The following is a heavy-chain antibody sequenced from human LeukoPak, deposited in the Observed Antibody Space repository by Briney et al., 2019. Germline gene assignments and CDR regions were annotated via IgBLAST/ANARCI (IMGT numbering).Heavy chain of an antibody. CDR1: GFTFTSYS. J-gene: IGHJ4*02. D-gene: IGHD1-7*01. CDR2: ITSSSSII. V-gene: IGHV3-48*01. CDR3: ARVGLWHYPVDS. Sequence: GGSLRLSCAASGFTFTSYSMNWVRQAPGKGLEWVSYITSSSSIIYYGDSVKGRFTVSRDNAKNSLYLQMNSLRAEDTAVYYCARVGLWHYPVDSWGQGTLVTVSS.